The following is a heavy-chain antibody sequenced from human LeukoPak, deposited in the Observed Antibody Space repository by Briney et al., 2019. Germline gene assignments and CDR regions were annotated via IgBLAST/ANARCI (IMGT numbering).Heavy chain of an antibody. J-gene: IGHJ4*02. CDR2: ISYSGLT. D-gene: IGHD6-19*01. V-gene: IGHV4-59*08. CDR1: GRSISSYY. Sequence: SETLTLTCTVSGRSISSYYWSWVRLPPGKGLEWIGQISYSGLTKFHPALKSRVIISVDTSKNRISVNLSAVTAADTAFYYCARHRAIAGPFDLWGQGTLVTVSS. CDR3: ARHRAIAGPFDL.